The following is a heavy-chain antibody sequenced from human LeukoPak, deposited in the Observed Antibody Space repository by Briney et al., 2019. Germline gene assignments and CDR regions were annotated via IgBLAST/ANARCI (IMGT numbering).Heavy chain of an antibody. V-gene: IGHV1-18*01. CDR2: ISAYNGNT. Sequence: ASVKVSCKASGYTFTSYGISWVRHAPGQGLEWMGWISAYNGNTNYGQKLQGRVTMTTDTSTSTAYMELRSLRSDDTAVYYCARDDRAYCGGDCSNYYFDYWGQGTPVTVSS. D-gene: IGHD2-21*02. CDR1: GYTFTSYG. J-gene: IGHJ4*02. CDR3: ARDDRAYCGGDCSNYYFDY.